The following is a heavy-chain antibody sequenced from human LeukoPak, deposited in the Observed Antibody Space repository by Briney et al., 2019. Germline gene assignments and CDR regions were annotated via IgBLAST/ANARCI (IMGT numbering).Heavy chain of an antibody. Sequence: PGRSLRLSCAVSGFTFSSYWMRWVSQPPGKGPEWVANIKQDGGEIYYVDSVKGRFTISRDNAKNSLYLQMNSLRAEDTAVYYCARDKKVGATNFDYWGQGTLVTVSS. D-gene: IGHD1-26*01. CDR3: ARDKKVGATNFDY. CDR1: GFTFSSYW. J-gene: IGHJ4*02. V-gene: IGHV3-7*03. CDR2: IKQDGGEI.